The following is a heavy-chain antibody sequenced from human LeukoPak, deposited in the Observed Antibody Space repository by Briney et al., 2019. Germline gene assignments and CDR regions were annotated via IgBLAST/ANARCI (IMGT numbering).Heavy chain of an antibody. V-gene: IGHV3-23*01. Sequence: GGSLRLSCAASGFTFSSYAMSWVRQAPGKGLEWVSAISGSGGSTYYADSVKGRFTISRDNSKNTLYLQMNSLRAEDTAVYYCAKGLWFGTLATWFDPWVQGTLVTVSS. J-gene: IGHJ5*02. D-gene: IGHD3-10*01. CDR3: AKGLWFGTLATWFDP. CDR2: ISGSGGST. CDR1: GFTFSSYA.